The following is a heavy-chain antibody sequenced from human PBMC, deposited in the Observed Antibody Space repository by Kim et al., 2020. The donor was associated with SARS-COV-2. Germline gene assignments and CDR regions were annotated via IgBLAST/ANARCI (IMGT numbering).Heavy chain of an antibody. V-gene: IGHV4-34*01. CDR3: ARDIAGYSSSWGGPYYFDY. J-gene: IGHJ4*02. Sequence: SETLSLTCAVYGGSFSGYYWSWIRQPPGKGLEWIGEINHSGSTNYNPSLKSRVTISVDTSKNQFSLKLSSVTAADTAVYYCARDIAGYSSSWGGPYYFDYWGQGTLVTVSS. CDR1: GGSFSGYY. CDR2: INHSGST. D-gene: IGHD6-13*01.